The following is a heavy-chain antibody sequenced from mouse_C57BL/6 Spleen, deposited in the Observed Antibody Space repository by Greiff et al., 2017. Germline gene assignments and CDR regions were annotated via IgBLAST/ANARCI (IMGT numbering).Heavy chain of an antibody. V-gene: IGHV1-42*01. CDR3: ARNYYGSSSYFDV. CDR1: GYSFTGYY. CDR2: INPSTGGT. D-gene: IGHD1-1*01. Sequence: VQLKESGPELVKPGASVKISCKASGYSFTGYYMNWVKQSPEKSLEWIGEINPSTGGTTYNQKFKAKATLTVDKSSSTAYMQLKSLTSEDSAVYYCARNYYGSSSYFDVWGTGTTVTVSS. J-gene: IGHJ1*03.